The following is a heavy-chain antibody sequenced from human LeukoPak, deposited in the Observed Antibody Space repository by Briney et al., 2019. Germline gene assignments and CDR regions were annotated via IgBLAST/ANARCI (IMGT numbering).Heavy chain of an antibody. CDR1: GASISSSNYY. D-gene: IGHD3-16*01. CDR3: ARGRYGMK. V-gene: IGHV4-39*01. J-gene: IGHJ4*02. Sequence: SETLSLTCAVSGASISSSNYYWGWVRQSPGKGLEWIGNIYSSGNTYYNASLKSRVTMYIDTSKNQFSLKLSSVTAADTATYYCARGRYGMKWGQGTLVTVSS. CDR2: IYSSGNT.